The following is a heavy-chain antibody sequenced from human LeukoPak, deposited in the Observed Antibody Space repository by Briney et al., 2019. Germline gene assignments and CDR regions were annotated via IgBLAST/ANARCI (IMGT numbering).Heavy chain of an antibody. Sequence: GASVKVSCKASGYIFTDYYMHWVRQAPGQGLEWIGWINPSTGGTNYAQKFRGRVTMTEDTSFITTYMELSRLTSDDTAVYYCARGHAGGNHRNFYMDVWGKGTTVTVSS. CDR3: ARGHAGGNHRNFYMDV. CDR2: INPSTGGT. CDR1: GYIFTDYY. D-gene: IGHD1-14*01. J-gene: IGHJ6*03. V-gene: IGHV1-2*02.